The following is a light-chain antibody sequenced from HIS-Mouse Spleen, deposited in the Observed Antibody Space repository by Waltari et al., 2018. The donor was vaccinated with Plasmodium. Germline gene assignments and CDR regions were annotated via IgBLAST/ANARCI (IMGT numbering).Light chain of an antibody. CDR2: GKN. CDR1: SLSSYY. J-gene: IGLJ2*01. CDR3: NSRDSSGTHGV. Sequence: SSELTQDPAVSVALGQTVRITCQGDSLSSYYASWYQQKPGQAPVLVIHGKNNRPSGIPDRFPGSSSGNTASLTITGAQAEDEADYYCNSRDSSGTHGVFGGGTKLTVL. V-gene: IGLV3-19*01.